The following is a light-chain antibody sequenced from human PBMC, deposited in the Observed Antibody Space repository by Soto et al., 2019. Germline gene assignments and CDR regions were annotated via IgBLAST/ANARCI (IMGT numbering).Light chain of an antibody. V-gene: IGLV2-23*02. CDR2: EVS. J-gene: IGLJ1*01. CDR3: CSYAGSSTSYV. CDR1: SSDVGSYNL. Sequence: SALTQPASVSGSPGQSITISCTGTSSDVGSYNLVSWYQQHPGKAPKLMIYEVSKRPSGVSNRFSGSKSGNTASLTISGLQAEDEADYYGCSYAGSSTSYVFGTGTKVTVL.